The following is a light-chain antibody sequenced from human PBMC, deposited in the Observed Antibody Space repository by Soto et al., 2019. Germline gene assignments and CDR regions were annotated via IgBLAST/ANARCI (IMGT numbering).Light chain of an antibody. J-gene: IGKJ4*01. Sequence: EIVLTQSPAILSLSPGERATLSCRASQSVSSYLTWYQQKPGQAPSLLIYAASNSTTGIPAWFSGGGSGTDLTLTISSLESEDSAVYYWQQRSDWPSTSGGGTKVEIK. CDR2: AAS. CDR3: QQRSDWPST. CDR1: QSVSSY. V-gene: IGKV3-11*01.